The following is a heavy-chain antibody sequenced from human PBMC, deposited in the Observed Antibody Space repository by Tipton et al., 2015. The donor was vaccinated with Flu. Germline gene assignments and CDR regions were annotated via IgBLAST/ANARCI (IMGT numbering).Heavy chain of an antibody. CDR2: VYHGGTT. Sequence: TLSLTCTVSGYSISSRYYWGWIRQPPGKGLEWIGCVYHGGTTYYNPSLKSRVTISVDTSKNQFSLKLTSVTAADTAVYFCAREDFDSREYYPNWFDPWGQGTLVTVSP. J-gene: IGHJ5*02. V-gene: IGHV4-38-2*02. CDR3: AREDFDSREYYPNWFDP. CDR1: GYSISSRYY. D-gene: IGHD3-22*01.